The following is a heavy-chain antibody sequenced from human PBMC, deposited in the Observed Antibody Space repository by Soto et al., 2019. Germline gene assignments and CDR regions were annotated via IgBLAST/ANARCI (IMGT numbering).Heavy chain of an antibody. J-gene: IGHJ5*02. Sequence: PETLSLTCTVSGISIDNYYCSWIRQSAGKGLEWIGRIYISGTTNYNPSLKSRVTMSVDMSKSQFSLNVRSVTAADTAVYYCVRDVGGSGWFAPWGQGTLVTVSS. CDR1: GISIDNYY. CDR2: IYISGTT. CDR3: VRDVGGSGWFAP. V-gene: IGHV4-4*07.